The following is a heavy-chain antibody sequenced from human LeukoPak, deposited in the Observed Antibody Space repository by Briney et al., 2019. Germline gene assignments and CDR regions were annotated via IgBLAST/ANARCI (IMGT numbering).Heavy chain of an antibody. D-gene: IGHD5-18*01. CDR2: ISYDGSNK. CDR1: GFTFSSYA. V-gene: IGHV3-30*04. Sequence: GGSLRLSCAASGFTFSSYAMHWVRQAPGKGLEWVAVISYDGSNKYYADSVKGRFTISRDNSKNTLYLQMNSLRAEDTALYYCAREKLVDTAMSYYMDVWGKGTTVTVSS. J-gene: IGHJ6*03. CDR3: AREKLVDTAMSYYMDV.